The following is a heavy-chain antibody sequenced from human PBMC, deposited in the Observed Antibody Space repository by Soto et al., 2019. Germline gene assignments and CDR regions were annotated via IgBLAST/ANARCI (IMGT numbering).Heavy chain of an antibody. V-gene: IGHV4-31*03. CDR1: GGSISSGGYY. J-gene: IGHJ4*02. CDR2: IHYSGRT. D-gene: IGHD3-22*01. CDR3: ARDREAYDSSGCIDF. Sequence: QVQLQESGPGLVKPSQTLSLTCTVSGGSISSGGYYWSWIRQHPGEGLEWIGNIHYSGRTYYTPSLQSRVTISVDTSKNQFSLKLTSVTAADTAVYYCARDREAYDSSGCIDFWGQGTLVTVSS.